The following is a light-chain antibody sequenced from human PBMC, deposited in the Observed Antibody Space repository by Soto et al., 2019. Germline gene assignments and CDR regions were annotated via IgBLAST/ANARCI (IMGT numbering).Light chain of an antibody. CDR1: SSDGGGYNY. CDR2: DVS. Sequence: QSVLTQPASVSGSPVQSITISCTGTSSDGGGYNYVSWYQQHPGKAPKHMIYDVSNLPSRGSNRFSGSKSGDTAALTISGLQADNEADDCCRSYASTSTRTFASETKVIV. V-gene: IGLV2-14*01. J-gene: IGLJ1*01. CDR3: RSYASTSTRT.